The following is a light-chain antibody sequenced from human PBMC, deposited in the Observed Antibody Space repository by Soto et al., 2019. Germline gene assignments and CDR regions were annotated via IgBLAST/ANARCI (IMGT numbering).Light chain of an antibody. V-gene: IGLV2-8*01. Sequence: QSALTQPPSASGSPGQSVTISCTGTRSDVGGYNYVSRYQQHPGKAPKLMIYEVSNRPSGVPDRSSGSKSGNTASLTVSGLQTEDEADYYCSSYAANNNVIFGGGTKVTVL. J-gene: IGLJ2*01. CDR3: SSYAANNNVI. CDR2: EVS. CDR1: RSDVGGYNY.